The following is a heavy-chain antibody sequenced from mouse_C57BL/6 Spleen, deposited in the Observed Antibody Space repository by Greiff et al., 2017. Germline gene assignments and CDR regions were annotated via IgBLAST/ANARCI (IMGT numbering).Heavy chain of an antibody. Sequence: VQLQQPGAELVRPRSSVKLSCKASGYTFTSYWMDWVKQRPGQGLEWIGNIYPSDSDTHYNQKFKDKATLTVDKSSSTAYMQLSSLTSEDSAVYYCASRWNGYDGRCDYWGQGTTLTVSS. CDR2: IYPSDSDT. CDR1: GYTFTSYW. D-gene: IGHD2-2*01. J-gene: IGHJ2*01. CDR3: ASRWNGYDGRCDY. V-gene: IGHV1-61*01.